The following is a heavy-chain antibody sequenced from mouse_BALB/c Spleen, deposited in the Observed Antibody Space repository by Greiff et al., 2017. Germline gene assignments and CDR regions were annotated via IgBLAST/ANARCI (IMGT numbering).Heavy chain of an antibody. CDR1: GFSLTSYG. J-gene: IGHJ2*01. CDR2: IWAGGST. V-gene: IGHV2-9*02. Sequence: QVQLKQSGPGLVAPSQSLSITCTVSGFSLTSYGVHWVRQPPGKGLEWLGVIWAGGSTNYNSALMSRLSISKDNSKSQVFLKMNSLQPDDTAMYYCARDDYGRAPFDDWGQGTTLTVSS. CDR3: ARDDYGRAPFDD. D-gene: IGHD1-1*01.